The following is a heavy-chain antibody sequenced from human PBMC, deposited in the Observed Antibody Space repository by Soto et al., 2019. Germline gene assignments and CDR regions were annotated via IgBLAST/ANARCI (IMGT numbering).Heavy chain of an antibody. V-gene: IGHV3-23*01. CDR2: ISGSGDST. D-gene: IGHD4-4*01. CDR3: ARRNSGWYFDL. CDR1: GFTFSSYA. Sequence: EVQLLESGGGLVQTGGSLRLSCAASGFTFSSYAMNWVRQAPGKGLQWVSVISGSGDSTYYADSVKGRFTTSRDNSKNTLYLQMNSLRAEDTAVYYCARRNSGWYFDLWGRGTLVTVSS. J-gene: IGHJ2*01.